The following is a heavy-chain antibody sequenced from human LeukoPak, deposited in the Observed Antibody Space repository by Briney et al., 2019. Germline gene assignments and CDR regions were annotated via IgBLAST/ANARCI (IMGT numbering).Heavy chain of an antibody. J-gene: IGHJ3*02. V-gene: IGHV1-69*13. Sequence: SVKVSCKASGGTFSSYAISWVRQAPGQGLEWMGGIIPIFGTANYAQKFQGRVTITADESTSTAYMELSSLRSEDTAVYYCAREVSRVPSDAFDIWGQGTMVTVSS. CDR1: GGTFSSYA. CDR3: AREVSRVPSDAFDI. CDR2: IIPIFGTA. D-gene: IGHD3-3*02.